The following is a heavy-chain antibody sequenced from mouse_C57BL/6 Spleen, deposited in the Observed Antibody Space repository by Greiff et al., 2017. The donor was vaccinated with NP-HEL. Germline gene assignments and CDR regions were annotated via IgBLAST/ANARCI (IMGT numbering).Heavy chain of an antibody. V-gene: IGHV3-6*01. CDR1: GYSITSGYY. CDR2: ISYDGSN. D-gene: IGHD1-1*01. CDR3: ARGALYYYGSSYYYFDY. J-gene: IGHJ2*01. Sequence: EVKLVESGPGLVKPSQSLSLTCSVTGYSITSGYYWNWIRQFPGNKLEWMGYISYDGSNNYNPSLKNRISITRDTSKNQFFLKLTSVTTENTATYYCARGALYYYGSSYYYFDYWGQGTTLTVSA.